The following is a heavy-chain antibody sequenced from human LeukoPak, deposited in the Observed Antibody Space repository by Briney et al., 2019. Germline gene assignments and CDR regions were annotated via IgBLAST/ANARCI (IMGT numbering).Heavy chain of an antibody. D-gene: IGHD6-6*01. J-gene: IGHJ4*02. CDR1: EFTFSNYG. CDR3: AKNKLAQQLVRSVCDY. CDR2: ISGSGGST. V-gene: IGHV3-23*01. Sequence: PGGSLRLSCAASEFTFSNYGMSWVRQAPGKGLEWVSAISGSGGSTYYADSVKGRFTISRDNSKNTLYLQMNSLRAEDTAVYYCAKNKLAQQLVRSVCDYWGQGTLVTVSS.